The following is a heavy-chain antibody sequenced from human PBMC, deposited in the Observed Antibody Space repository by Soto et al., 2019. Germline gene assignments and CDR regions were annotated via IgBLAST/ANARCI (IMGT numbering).Heavy chain of an antibody. J-gene: IGHJ6*02. CDR3: TKGPNWNYYYYGVDV. V-gene: IGHV4-4*07. CDR2: VYSSGAT. CDR1: GDSVSNYY. D-gene: IGHD1-20*01. Sequence: SETLTLTCTVSGDSVSNYYWSWIRQPAGRGLEWIGRVYSSGATNYNPSLNGRVTMSVDTSRNQFSLRLSSVTAADTAIYYCTKGPNWNYYYYGVDVWGQGTAVTVSS.